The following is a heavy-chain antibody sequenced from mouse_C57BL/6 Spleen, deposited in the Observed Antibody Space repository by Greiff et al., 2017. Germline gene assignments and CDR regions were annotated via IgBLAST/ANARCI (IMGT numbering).Heavy chain of an antibody. CDR1: GFTFSDYG. Sequence: EVKVEESGGGLVKPGGSLKLSCAASGFTFSDYGMHWVRQAPEKGLEWVAYISSGSSTIYYADTVKGRITISRDNVKNTLFLQMTSLRSEDTAVYYCARPEVYDYDGPFAMDYWGQGTSVTVSS. J-gene: IGHJ4*01. CDR3: ARPEVYDYDGPFAMDY. D-gene: IGHD2-4*01. CDR2: ISSGSSTI. V-gene: IGHV5-17*01.